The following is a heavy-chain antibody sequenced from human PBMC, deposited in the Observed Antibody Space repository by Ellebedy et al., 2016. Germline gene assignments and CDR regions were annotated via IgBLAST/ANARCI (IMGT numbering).Heavy chain of an antibody. CDR1: GFTFSSYA. V-gene: IGHV3-23*01. CDR3: AKDQRVYSSSWYDYYYGMDV. D-gene: IGHD6-13*01. Sequence: GESLKISCAASGFTFSSYAMSWVRQAPGKGLEWVSAISGSGGSTYYADSVKGRFTISRDNSKNTLYLQMNSLRAEDTAVYYCAKDQRVYSSSWYDYYYGMDVWGQGTTVTVSS. CDR2: ISGSGGST. J-gene: IGHJ6*02.